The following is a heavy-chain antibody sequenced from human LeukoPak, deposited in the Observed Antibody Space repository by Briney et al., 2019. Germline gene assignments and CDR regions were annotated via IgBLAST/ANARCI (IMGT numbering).Heavy chain of an antibody. CDR3: ARGVYYYDSSGLVSGMDV. Sequence: SQTLSLTCTVSGGSISSGGYYWSWIRQHPGKGLEWIGYIYYSGSTYYNPSLKSRVTISVDTSKNQFSLKLSSVTAADTAVYYCARGVYYYDSSGLVSGMDVWGQGTTVTVPS. CDR1: GGSISSGGYY. V-gene: IGHV4-31*03. J-gene: IGHJ6*02. D-gene: IGHD3-22*01. CDR2: IYYSGST.